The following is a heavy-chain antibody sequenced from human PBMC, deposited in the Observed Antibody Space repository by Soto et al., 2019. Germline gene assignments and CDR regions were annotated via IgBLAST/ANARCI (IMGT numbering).Heavy chain of an antibody. CDR3: ARVGGLGAVAGDY. D-gene: IGHD6-19*01. Sequence: QLQLQESGSGLVKPSQTLSLTCAVSGGSISSGGYSWSWIRQPPGKGLEWIGYIYHSGSTYYNPSLKSRVTISVDRSKNQFSLKLGSVSAADTAVYYCARVGGLGAVAGDYWGQGTLVTVSS. CDR1: GGSISSGGYS. J-gene: IGHJ4*02. CDR2: IYHSGST. V-gene: IGHV4-30-2*01.